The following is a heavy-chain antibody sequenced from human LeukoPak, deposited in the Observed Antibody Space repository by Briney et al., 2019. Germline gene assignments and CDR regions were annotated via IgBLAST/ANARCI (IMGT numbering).Heavy chain of an antibody. V-gene: IGHV3-23*01. CDR1: GSTFSNYA. Sequence: SGGSLRLSCAASGSTFSNYAMSWVRQAPGKGLEWVSSIGAGDAGTYYADSVTGRFIISRDNSKNTLYLQMNSLRAEDTAVYYCAKRSPYYFDYWGQGTLVTVSS. CDR3: AKRSPYYFDY. CDR2: IGAGDAGT. J-gene: IGHJ4*02.